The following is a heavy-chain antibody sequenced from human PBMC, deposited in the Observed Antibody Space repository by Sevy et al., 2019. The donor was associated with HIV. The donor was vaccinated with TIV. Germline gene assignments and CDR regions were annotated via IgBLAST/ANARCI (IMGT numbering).Heavy chain of an antibody. D-gene: IGHD2-15*01. J-gene: IGHJ6*02. CDR2: IVVGSGDI. CDR3: AADGRGYCSGGSCSVDNGMDV. V-gene: IGHV1-58*01. CDR1: GFTFTNYA. Sequence: ASVKVSCKASGFTFTNYAVQWVRQARGQRLEWIGWIVVGSGDINYAQKFQERVTITRDMSTSTAYMELGSLRYEDSAVYYCAADGRGYCSGGSCSVDNGMDVWGQGTTVTVSS.